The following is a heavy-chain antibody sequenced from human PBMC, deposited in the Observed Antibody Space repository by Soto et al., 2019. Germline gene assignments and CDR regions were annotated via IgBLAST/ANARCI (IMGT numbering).Heavy chain of an antibody. CDR3: ATWHEREHAYDV. D-gene: IGHD1-1*01. V-gene: IGHV3-53*01. Sequence: DVQLVESGGGLMQPGESLRLSCAASGLTVSGKKYVAWVRQAPGKGLEWVSALYDVDGSFYADSVKGRFTTSSDSSKTTVYLQMNGLRPADTAVYYCATWHEREHAYDVWGQETTVTVSS. CDR1: GLTVSGKKY. CDR2: LYDVDGS. J-gene: IGHJ3*01.